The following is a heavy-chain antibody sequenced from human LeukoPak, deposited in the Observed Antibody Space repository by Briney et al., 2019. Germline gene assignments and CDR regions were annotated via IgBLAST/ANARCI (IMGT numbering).Heavy chain of an antibody. J-gene: IGHJ3*01. D-gene: IGHD1-26*01. CDR3: ARGGRWELPRPYAFDV. CDR1: SYTFTSYG. Sequence: ASVKVSCKASSYTFTSYGISWVRHAPGQGLEWLGWISVYNGHTNYAQKLQGRVTMTTDTSTTTAYMELRTLRSDDTAVYYCARGGRWELPRPYAFDVWGQGTVVTVSS. CDR2: ISVYNGHT. V-gene: IGHV1-18*01.